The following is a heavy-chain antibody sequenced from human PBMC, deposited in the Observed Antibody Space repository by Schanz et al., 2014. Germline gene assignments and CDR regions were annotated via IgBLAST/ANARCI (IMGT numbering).Heavy chain of an antibody. J-gene: IGHJ5*02. CDR3: ARDRRRYCSTASCLHDNWFDP. D-gene: IGHD2-2*01. CDR1: GYTFTDYY. V-gene: IGHV1-18*04. Sequence: QVQLVQSGAEVKKPGASVKISCKASGYTFTDYYMYWVRQAPGQGLEWMGWISPYNGNTNYAQKLQGRVTMTADTSTSTAYMDLRSLRSDDTAVYYCARDRRRYCSTASCLHDNWFDPWGQGTLXIVSS. CDR2: ISPYNGNT.